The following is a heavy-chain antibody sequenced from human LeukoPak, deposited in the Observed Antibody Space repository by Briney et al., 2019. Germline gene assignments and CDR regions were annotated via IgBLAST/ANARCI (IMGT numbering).Heavy chain of an antibody. CDR3: ARTSWGYAFDI. V-gene: IGHV1-69*13. D-gene: IGHD7-27*01. Sequence: ASVKVSCKASGGTFSSHAISWVRQAPGQGLEWMGGIIPIFGTANYAQKFQGRVTITADESTSTAYMELSSLRSEDTAMYYCARTSWGYAFDIWGRGPMVTVSS. CDR2: IIPIFGTA. J-gene: IGHJ3*02. CDR1: GGTFSSHA.